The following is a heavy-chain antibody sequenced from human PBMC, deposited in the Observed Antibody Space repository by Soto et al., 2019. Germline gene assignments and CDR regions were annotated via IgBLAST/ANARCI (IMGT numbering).Heavy chain of an antibody. CDR3: ARGYSDYVPLAAPVDY. V-gene: IGHV3-7*04. CDR1: GFSFSSYW. D-gene: IGHD5-12*01. Sequence: EVQLVESGGGLVQPGGSLRLSCAASGFSFSSYWMSWVRQAPGKGLEWVASIKHDGSEKNYVDSVKGRFTISRDNAKNALSLQMNSLRAEDTAVYYCARGYSDYVPLAAPVDYWGQGTGVTVSS. J-gene: IGHJ4*02. CDR2: IKHDGSEK.